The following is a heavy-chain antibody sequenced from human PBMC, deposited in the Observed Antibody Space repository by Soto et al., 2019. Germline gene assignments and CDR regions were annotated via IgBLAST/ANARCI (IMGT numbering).Heavy chain of an antibody. CDR2: ISYDGSNK. V-gene: IGHV3-30*18. CDR1: GFTFSNYG. Sequence: PGGSLRLSCAASGFTFSNYGMHWVRQAPGKGLEWVAVISYDGSNKYYADSVKGRFTISRDNSKNTLYLQMNSLRAEDTAVYYCAKDLGSGSYLFDAFDIWGQGTRVTVS. D-gene: IGHD1-26*01. J-gene: IGHJ3*02. CDR3: AKDLGSGSYLFDAFDI.